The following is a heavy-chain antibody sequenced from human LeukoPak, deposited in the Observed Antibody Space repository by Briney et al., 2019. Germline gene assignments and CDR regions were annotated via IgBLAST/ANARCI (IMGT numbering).Heavy chain of an antibody. D-gene: IGHD1-26*01. Sequence: PSETLSHTCAVYGGSFSGYYWSWIRQPPGKGLEWIGEINHSGSTNYNPSLKSRVTISVDTSKNQFSLKLSSVTAADTAVYYCARQARLAIDYWGQGTLVTVSS. CDR3: ARQARLAIDY. J-gene: IGHJ4*02. V-gene: IGHV4-34*01. CDR1: GGSFSGYY. CDR2: INHSGST.